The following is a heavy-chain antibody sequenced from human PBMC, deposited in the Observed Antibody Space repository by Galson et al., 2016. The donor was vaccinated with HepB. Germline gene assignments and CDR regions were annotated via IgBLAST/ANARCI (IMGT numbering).Heavy chain of an antibody. CDR2: TSWNSGSI. CDR1: GVTFDDYA. D-gene: IGHD6-13*01. CDR3: ARGRGSNWRDAFGI. J-gene: IGHJ3*02. V-gene: IGHV3-9*01. Sequence: SLRLSCGASGVTFDDYAMHWVRQAPGKGLEWVAGTSWNSGSIGYADSVKGRFTISRDNDKNSLHLQMNILRAEDTALYYCARGRGSNWRDAFGIWGQGTMVTVSS.